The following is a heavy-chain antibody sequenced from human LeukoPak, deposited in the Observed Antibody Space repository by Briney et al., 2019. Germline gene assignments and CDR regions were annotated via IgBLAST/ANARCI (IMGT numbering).Heavy chain of an antibody. CDR1: GFTFSSYA. CDR3: AKDQAYGPYFDY. Sequence: GGSPRLSCAASGFTFSSYAMSWVRQAPGKGLEWVSAISGSGGSTYYADSVKGRFTISRDNSKNTLYLQMNSLRAEDTAVYYCAKDQAYGPYFDYWGQGTLVTVSS. J-gene: IGHJ4*02. D-gene: IGHD4-17*01. V-gene: IGHV3-23*01. CDR2: ISGSGGST.